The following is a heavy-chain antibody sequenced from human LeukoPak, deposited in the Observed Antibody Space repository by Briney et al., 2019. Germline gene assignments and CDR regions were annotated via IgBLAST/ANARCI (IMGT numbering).Heavy chain of an antibody. D-gene: IGHD3-22*01. CDR1: GFTFSSYS. V-gene: IGHV3-21*01. J-gene: IGHJ5*02. CDR3: ARDCGPDYYDNSDYYYDWFDP. Sequence: KPGGSLRLSCAASGFTFSSYSMNWVRQAPGKGLEWVSSISSSSSYIYYADSVKGRFTISRDNAKNSLYLQMNSLRAEDTAVYYCARDCGPDYYDNSDYYYDWFDPWGQGTLVTVSS. CDR2: ISSSSSYI.